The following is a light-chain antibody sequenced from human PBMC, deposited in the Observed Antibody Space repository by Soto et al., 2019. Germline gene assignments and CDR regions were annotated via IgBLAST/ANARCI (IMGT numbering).Light chain of an antibody. Sequence: EIVLTQSPRTLSLSPGERATLFCRASQSVSSSYLAWYQQKPGQAPRLLIYGASSRATGIPDRFSGSGSGTDFTLTISRLEPEDFAVYYCQQYGSSPRTFGQGAEVDIK. CDR1: QSVSSSY. V-gene: IGKV3-20*01. CDR3: QQYGSSPRT. J-gene: IGKJ1*01. CDR2: GAS.